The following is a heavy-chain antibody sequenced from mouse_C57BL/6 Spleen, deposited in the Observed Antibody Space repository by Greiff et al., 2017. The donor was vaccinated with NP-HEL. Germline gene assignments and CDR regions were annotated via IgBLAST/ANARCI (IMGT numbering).Heavy chain of an antibody. CDR1: GYTFTSYG. CDR3: ARGGSNWEGFAY. J-gene: IGHJ3*01. D-gene: IGHD4-1*01. Sequence: VQLQQSGAELARPGASVKLSCKASGYTFTSYGISWVKQRTGQGLEWIGEIYPRSGNTYYNEKFKGKATLTADKSSSLAYMELRNLTSEDSAVYFCARGGSNWEGFAYWGQGTLVTVSA. V-gene: IGHV1-81*01. CDR2: IYPRSGNT.